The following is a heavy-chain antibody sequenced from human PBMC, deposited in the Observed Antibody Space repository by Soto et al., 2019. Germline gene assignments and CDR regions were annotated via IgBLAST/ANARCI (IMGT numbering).Heavy chain of an antibody. Sequence: LRLSCAASGFTFSSYGMHWVRQAPGKGLEWVAVIWYDGGNKYYADSVKGRFTISRDNSKNTLYLQMNSLRAEDTAVYYCARVLQVGATTPDYFDYWGQGTLVTVSS. V-gene: IGHV3-33*01. CDR2: IWYDGGNK. J-gene: IGHJ4*02. CDR3: ARVLQVGATTPDYFDY. D-gene: IGHD1-26*01. CDR1: GFTFSSYG.